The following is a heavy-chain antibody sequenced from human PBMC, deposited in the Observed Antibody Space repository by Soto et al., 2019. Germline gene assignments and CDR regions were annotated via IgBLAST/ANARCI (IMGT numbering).Heavy chain of an antibody. D-gene: IGHD6-13*01. J-gene: IGHJ1*01. CDR1: GFTFDDYA. V-gene: IGHV3-9*01. CDR3: VKDESINWYSGHFRH. CDR2: INWNSGSI. Sequence: GGSLRLSXAASGFTFDDYAMHWVRQVPGKGLEWVSGINWNSGSIGYGDSVKGRFAISRDNAKNSLHPQMNSLSAEDTAFYYCVKDESINWYSGHFRHWGQGTLVTVSS.